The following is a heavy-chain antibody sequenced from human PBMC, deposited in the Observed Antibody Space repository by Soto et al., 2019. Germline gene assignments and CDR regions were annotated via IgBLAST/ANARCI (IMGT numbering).Heavy chain of an antibody. J-gene: IGHJ4*02. CDR1: GFTFSNAW. CDR3: TTDHKDYGGNSDYFDY. Sequence: GGSLRLSCAASGFTFSNAWMSWVRQAPGKGLEWVGRIKSKTDGGTTDYAAPVKGRFTISRDDSKNTLYLQMNSLKTEDTAVYYCTTDHKDYGGNSDYFDYWGQGTLVTVSS. CDR2: IKSKTDGGTT. V-gene: IGHV3-15*01. D-gene: IGHD4-17*01.